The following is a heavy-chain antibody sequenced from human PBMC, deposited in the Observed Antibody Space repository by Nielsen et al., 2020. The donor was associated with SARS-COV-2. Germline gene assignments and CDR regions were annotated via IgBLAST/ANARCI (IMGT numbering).Heavy chain of an antibody. CDR1: GFTVSSNY. V-gene: IGHV3-53*01. CDR3: ASFSAIYGMDV. D-gene: IGHD2/OR15-2a*01. J-gene: IGHJ6*02. Sequence: GGSLRLSCAASGFTVSSNYMSWVRRAPGKGLEWVSVIYSGGSTYYADSVKGRFTISRDNSKNTLYLQMNSLRAEDTAVYYCASFSAIYGMDVWGQGTTVTVSS. CDR2: IYSGGST.